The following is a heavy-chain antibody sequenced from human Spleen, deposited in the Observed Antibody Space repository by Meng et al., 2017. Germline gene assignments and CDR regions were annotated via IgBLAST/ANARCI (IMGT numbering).Heavy chain of an antibody. Sequence: QVQLQGPGPGRVKPSGTLSLTCSVSGGSISTNNWWTWVRQPPGKGLEWIGEIFQSGTTNYNPSLKSRVTISVDKSKNNFSLRLSSVTPADTAMYYCASGSGSGWYYFDNWGQGTLVTVSS. D-gene: IGHD6-19*01. V-gene: IGHV4-4*02. CDR2: IFQSGTT. J-gene: IGHJ4*02. CDR1: GGSISTNNW. CDR3: ASGSGSGWYYFDN.